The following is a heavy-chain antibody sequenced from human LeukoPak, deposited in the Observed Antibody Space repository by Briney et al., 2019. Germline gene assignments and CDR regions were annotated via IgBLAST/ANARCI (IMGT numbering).Heavy chain of an antibody. CDR1: GGSISSYY. V-gene: IGHV4-59*12. J-gene: IGHJ4*02. Sequence: SETLSLTCTVSGGSISSYYWSWTRQPPGKGLEWIGYIYYSGGTNYNPSLKSRVTISVDTSKHQFSLNLNSVTAADTAVYYCARGLASGWVDYWGQGTLVTVSS. CDR2: IYYSGGT. CDR3: ARGLASGWVDY. D-gene: IGHD6-19*01.